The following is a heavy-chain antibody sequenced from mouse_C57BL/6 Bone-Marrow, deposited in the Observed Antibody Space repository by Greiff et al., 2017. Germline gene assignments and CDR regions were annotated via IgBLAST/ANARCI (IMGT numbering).Heavy chain of an antibody. Sequence: QVQLQQPGAGLVKPGASVQLSCKASGYTFTSYWMHWVKQRPGQGLEWIGMIHPNSGSTNYTEKLKSKATLTVDKSSRTAYMPLSSLTSEDAAVYYGARGGAFHYFDYWGQGTTVTVAS. V-gene: IGHV1-64*01. CDR3: ARGGAFHYFDY. CDR1: GYTFTSYW. CDR2: IHPNSGST. J-gene: IGHJ2*01.